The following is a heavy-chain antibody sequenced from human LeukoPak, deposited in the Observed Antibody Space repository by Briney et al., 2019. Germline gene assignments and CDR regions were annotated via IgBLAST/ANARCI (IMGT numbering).Heavy chain of an antibody. V-gene: IGHV3-23*01. D-gene: IGHD2-15*01. Sequence: PGGSLKLSCAASGFTFSSYAMSWVRQAPGKGLEWVSAISGSGGSTYYADSVKGRFTISRDNSKNTLYLQMNSLRAEDTAVYYCARDYQDIVVVVAATPDYWGQGTLVTVSS. CDR3: ARDYQDIVVVVAATPDY. J-gene: IGHJ4*02. CDR2: ISGSGGST. CDR1: GFTFSSYA.